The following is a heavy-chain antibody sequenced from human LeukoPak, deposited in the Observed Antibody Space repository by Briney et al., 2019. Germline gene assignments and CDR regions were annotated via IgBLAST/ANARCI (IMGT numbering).Heavy chain of an antibody. D-gene: IGHD1-26*01. CDR3: ARVSGTYFDD. Sequence: PGGTLRLSCAASGVTFSSYEMNWVRQAPGKGLEWISYISSGRTIYYTDSVKGRFTISSDNAKNSLYLQMNCLRAADTAVYYCARVSGTYFDDSGQGTLVTVS. CDR2: ISSGRTI. CDR1: GVTFSSYE. V-gene: IGHV3-48*03. J-gene: IGHJ4*02.